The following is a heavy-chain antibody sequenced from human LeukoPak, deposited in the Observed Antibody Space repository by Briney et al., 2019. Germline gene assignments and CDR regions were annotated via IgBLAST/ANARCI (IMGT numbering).Heavy chain of an antibody. CDR2: IYYSGST. CDR3: ARGGCSGGSCYPFLDAFDI. J-gene: IGHJ3*02. V-gene: IGHV4-30-4*08. Sequence: SQTLSLTCTVSGGSISSGDYYWSWIRQPPGKVLEWIGYIYYSGSTYYNPSLKSRVTISVDTSKNQFSLKLSSVTAADTAVYYCARGGCSGGSCYPFLDAFDIWGQGTMVTVSS. CDR1: GGSISSGDYY. D-gene: IGHD2-15*01.